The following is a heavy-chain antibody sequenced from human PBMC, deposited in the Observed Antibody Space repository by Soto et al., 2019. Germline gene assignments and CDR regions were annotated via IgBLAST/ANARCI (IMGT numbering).Heavy chain of an antibody. CDR3: ARVKECSSTSCYARDAFDI. J-gene: IGHJ3*02. D-gene: IGHD2-2*01. Sequence: QVQLVESGGGLVQPGGSLRLSCAASGFIFSDHYMSWIRQAPGKGLEWVSYISSGGSGIYYADSVKGRFTISRDNAKNSLYLQMNSLRAEDTAVYYCARVKECSSTSCYARDAFDIWGQGTMVTVSS. V-gene: IGHV3-11*01. CDR1: GFIFSDHY. CDR2: ISSGGSGI.